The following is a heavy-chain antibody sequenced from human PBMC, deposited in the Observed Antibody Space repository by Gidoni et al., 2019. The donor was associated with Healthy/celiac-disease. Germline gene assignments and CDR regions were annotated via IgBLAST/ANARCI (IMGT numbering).Heavy chain of an antibody. V-gene: IGHV4-31*03. CDR1: GGSISSGGYY. CDR2: IDDSGST. J-gene: IGHJ4*02. Sequence: QVQLQESGPGLVKPSQTLSLTCTVSGGSISSGGYYWRWIRQHPGKGLEWIGYIDDSGSTYYTPSLKSRVTISVDTSKNQFSLKLSSVTAADTAVYYCARRGVGSMVRGVHFDYWGQGTLVTVSS. CDR3: ARRGVGSMVRGVHFDY. D-gene: IGHD3-10*01.